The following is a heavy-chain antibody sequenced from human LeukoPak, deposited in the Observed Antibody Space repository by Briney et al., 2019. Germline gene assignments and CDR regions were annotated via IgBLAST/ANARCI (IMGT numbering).Heavy chain of an antibody. J-gene: IGHJ5*02. V-gene: IGHV3-9*01. CDR1: GFTFDDYA. CDR2: ISWNSGSI. CDR3: AKDLRAVAGTDGWFDP. Sequence: GGSLRLSCAASGFTFDDYAMHWVRQAPGKGLEWVSGISWNSGSIGYADSVKGRFTISRDNAKNSLYLQMNSLRAEDTASYYCAKDLRAVAGTDGWFDPWGQGTLVTVSS. D-gene: IGHD6-19*01.